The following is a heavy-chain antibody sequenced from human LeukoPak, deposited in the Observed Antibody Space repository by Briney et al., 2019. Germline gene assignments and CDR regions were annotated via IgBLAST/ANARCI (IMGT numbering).Heavy chain of an antibody. CDR3: ARDRAMYYYESSGY. CDR1: GFTVSGNY. J-gene: IGHJ4*02. D-gene: IGHD3-22*01. V-gene: IGHV3-66*01. Sequence: GGSLRLSCAASGFTVSGNYMSWVRQAPGKGLEWVSVIYSGGSTYYADSVKGRFTISRDNSKNTLYLQMISLRAEDTAVYYCARDRAMYYYESSGYWGQGTLVTVSS. CDR2: IYSGGST.